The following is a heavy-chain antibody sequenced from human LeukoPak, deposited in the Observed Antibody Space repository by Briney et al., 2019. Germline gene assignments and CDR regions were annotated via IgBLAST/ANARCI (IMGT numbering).Heavy chain of an antibody. J-gene: IGHJ6*03. Sequence: PGGSLRLSRAASGFTFSSYGMHLVRQAPSKGLEWVAFIRYDGSNKYYADPVKGRFTISRDNSKNTLYLQMNSLRAEDTAVYYCAKSSSWYGDYYYYYMDVWGKGTTVTVSS. CDR3: AKSSSWYGDYYYYYMDV. V-gene: IGHV3-30*02. CDR1: GFTFSSYG. CDR2: IRYDGSNK. D-gene: IGHD6-13*01.